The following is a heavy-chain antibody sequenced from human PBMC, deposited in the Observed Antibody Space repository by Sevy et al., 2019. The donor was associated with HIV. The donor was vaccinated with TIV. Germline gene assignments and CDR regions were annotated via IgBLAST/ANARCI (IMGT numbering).Heavy chain of an antibody. Sequence: GVSLRLSCAASGFTFSSYAMNWVRQAPGKGLEWVSVISGSGDNTYYADSVKGRFTISRDNSKNMLYVQMNSLRAEDTAIYYCAKDRSGLWSGYSRAMDVWGKGTTVTVSS. V-gene: IGHV3-23*01. CDR1: GFTFSSYA. CDR3: AKDRSGLWSGYSRAMDV. D-gene: IGHD3-3*01. J-gene: IGHJ6*04. CDR2: ISGSGDNT.